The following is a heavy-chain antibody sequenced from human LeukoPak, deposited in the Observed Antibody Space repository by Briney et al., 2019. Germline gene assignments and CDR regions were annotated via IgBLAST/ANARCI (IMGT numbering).Heavy chain of an antibody. D-gene: IGHD6-13*01. CDR3: ARDLAAGGTYPHY. V-gene: IGHV3-53*01. Sequence: GGSLRLSCAASGFTLSSNYMSWVRPAPGKGPEWVSVIYSDGSTYYADSVKCRFTISRDTSKNTLYLQMTSLRTEDTAVYYCARDLAAGGTYPHYWGQGTLVSVSS. J-gene: IGHJ4*02. CDR2: IYSDGST. CDR1: GFTLSSNY.